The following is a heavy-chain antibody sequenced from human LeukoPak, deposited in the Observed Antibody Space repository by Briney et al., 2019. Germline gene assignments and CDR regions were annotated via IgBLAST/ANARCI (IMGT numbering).Heavy chain of an antibody. CDR2: TSQRGST. CDR1: GGSFSGYY. D-gene: IGHD1-26*01. CDR3: ARGVYGSQDS. V-gene: IGHV4-34*01. Sequence: SETLSLTCAVYGGSFSGYYWAWNRQPPGKWLEWIGSTSQRGSTYYKPSLKSRLAISVDMSKNQILLRLTSVTATDTAMYYCARGVYGSQDSWGQGTLVTVSS. J-gene: IGHJ4*02.